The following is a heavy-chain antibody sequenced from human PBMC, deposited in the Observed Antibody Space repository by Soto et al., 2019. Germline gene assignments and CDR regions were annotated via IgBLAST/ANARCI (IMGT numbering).Heavy chain of an antibody. Sequence: PGGSLRLSCAASGFTFSSYSMNWVRQAPGKGLEWVSYISSSSSTIYYADSVKGRFTISRDNAKNSLYLQMNSLRDEDTAVYYCAGDSRYSVTGWFDPWGQGTLVTVSS. CDR3: AGDSRYSVTGWFDP. CDR1: GFTFSSYS. J-gene: IGHJ5*02. V-gene: IGHV3-48*02. CDR2: ISSSSSTI. D-gene: IGHD5-12*01.